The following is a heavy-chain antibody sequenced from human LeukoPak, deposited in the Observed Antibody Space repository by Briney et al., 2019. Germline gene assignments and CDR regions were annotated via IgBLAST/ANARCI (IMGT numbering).Heavy chain of an antibody. J-gene: IGHJ4*02. V-gene: IGHV1-46*01. CDR2: INPSGGST. D-gene: IGHD2-21*02. Sequence: ASVKVSCKASGYTFTSYYMHWVRQAPGQGLEWMGIINPSGGSTSYAQKFQGRVTMTRDTSTSTVYMELSSLRSEDTAVYYCARDTQVVVTAPPNYYFDYWGQGTLVTVSS. CDR3: ARDTQVVVTAPPNYYFDY. CDR1: GYTFTSYY.